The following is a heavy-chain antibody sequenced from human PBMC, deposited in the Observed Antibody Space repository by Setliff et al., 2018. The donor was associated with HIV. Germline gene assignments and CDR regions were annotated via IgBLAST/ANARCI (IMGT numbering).Heavy chain of an antibody. J-gene: IGHJ4*02. CDR2: INGGNGKT. Sequence: ASVKVSCKASGYTFTSYAIHWVRQAPGQKLEWMGWINGGNGKTKYSQEFQGRVTITRDTSASTAYMELSSLRSEDMAVYYCARGVGRDGYCFDHWGQGTLVTVSS. CDR1: GYTFTSYA. D-gene: IGHD5-12*01. CDR3: ARGVGRDGYCFDH. V-gene: IGHV1-3*03.